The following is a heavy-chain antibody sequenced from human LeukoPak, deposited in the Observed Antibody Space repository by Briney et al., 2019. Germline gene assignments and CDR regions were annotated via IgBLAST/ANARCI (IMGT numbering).Heavy chain of an antibody. V-gene: IGHV4-4*07. CDR1: GGSISSYY. D-gene: IGHD4-17*01. J-gene: IGHJ4*02. CDR2: IYTSGST. CDR3: AGRDYGDPSFDY. Sequence: SETLSLTCTVSGGSISSYYWSWIRQPAGKGLEWIGRIYTSGSTNYNPSLKSRVTISVDKSKNQFSLKLSSVTAADTAVYYCAGRDYGDPSFDYWGQGTLDIVSS.